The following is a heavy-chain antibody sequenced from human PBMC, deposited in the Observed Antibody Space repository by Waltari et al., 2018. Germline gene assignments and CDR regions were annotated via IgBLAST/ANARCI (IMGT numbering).Heavy chain of an antibody. CDR1: GGSMSSHY. CDR3: ARAPSPADYYGLDV. J-gene: IGHJ6*02. Sequence: QVQLQESGPGLVKSSETLSLTCTVSGGSMSSHYWTWLRQPPGKGLEWIGYIYSSGCANYNPAVKSRVAMSVDTSKKQFSLQLSSVTAADTAVYYWARAPSPADYYGLDVWGPGTTVTVSS. D-gene: IGHD3-10*01. CDR2: IYSSGCA. V-gene: IGHV4-59*11.